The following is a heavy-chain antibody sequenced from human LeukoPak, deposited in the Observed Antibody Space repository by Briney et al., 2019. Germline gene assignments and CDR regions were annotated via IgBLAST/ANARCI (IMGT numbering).Heavy chain of an antibody. J-gene: IGHJ3*02. CDR3: ARARYANAWYAFDI. V-gene: IGHV4-59*02. CDR1: GGSASSYY. CDR2: LSHSGSS. Sequence: SETLSLTCTVSGGSASSYYWSWIRRPSGRGLEWIAYLSHSGSSDSNPSLTSRVTTLVDTSKNQFSLKLTSVTAADTAVYYCARARYANAWYAFDIWGHGTMVTVSS. D-gene: IGHD2-2*01.